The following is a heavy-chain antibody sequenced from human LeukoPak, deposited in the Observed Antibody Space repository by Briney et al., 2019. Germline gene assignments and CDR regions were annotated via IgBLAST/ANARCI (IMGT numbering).Heavy chain of an antibody. CDR1: GFTFSSYA. D-gene: IGHD3-9*01. CDR3: AKDERYYDILTGYSALGL. V-gene: IGHV3-23*01. J-gene: IGHJ4*02. Sequence: GGSLRLSCAASGFTFSSYAMNWVRQAPGKGLEWVSAISGSGSSTYYADSVKGRFTISRDNSKSTLYLQMNSLRAEDTAVYYCAKDERYYDILTGYSALGLWGQGTLVTVSS. CDR2: ISGSGSST.